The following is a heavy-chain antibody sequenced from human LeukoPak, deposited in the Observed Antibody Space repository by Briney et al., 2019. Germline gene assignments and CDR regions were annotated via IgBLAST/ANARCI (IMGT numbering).Heavy chain of an antibody. CDR1: GGSFSGYY. D-gene: IGHD1-26*01. V-gene: IGHV4-34*01. CDR2: INHSGST. CDR3: ARARGTFIVGATILFDY. Sequence: SETLSLTCAVYGGSFSGYYWSWIRQPPGKGLEWMGEINHSGSTNYNPSLKSRVTISVDTSKNQFSLKLSSVTAADTTVYYCARARGTFIVGATILFDYWGQGTLVTVSS. J-gene: IGHJ4*02.